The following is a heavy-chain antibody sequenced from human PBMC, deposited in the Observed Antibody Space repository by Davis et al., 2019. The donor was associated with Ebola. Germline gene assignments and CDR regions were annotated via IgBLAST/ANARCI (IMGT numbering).Heavy chain of an antibody. CDR2: IKQDGSEK. CDR3: AREDPFYYDFWSGPFDP. J-gene: IGHJ5*02. CDR1: GGSISSYY. V-gene: IGHV3-7*03. D-gene: IGHD3-3*01. Sequence: ETLSLTCTVSGGSISSYYWSWVRQAPGKGLEWVANIKQDGSEKYYVDSVKGRFTISRDNAKNSLYLQMNSLRAEDTAEYYCAREDPFYYDFWSGPFDPWGQGTLVTVSS.